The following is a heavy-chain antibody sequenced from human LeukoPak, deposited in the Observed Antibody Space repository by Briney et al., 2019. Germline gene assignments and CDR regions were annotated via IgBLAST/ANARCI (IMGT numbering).Heavy chain of an antibody. V-gene: IGHV3-23*01. J-gene: IGHJ4*02. CDR1: GFTFSSNA. D-gene: IGHD2-15*01. CDR2: ISSSSDRT. CDR3: AKGDGIVVVVAATLDGSLDY. Sequence: GGSLRLSCAASGFTFSSNAMSWVRQAPGKGLEWVSSISSSSDRTYYADSVKGRFTISRDNSKNTLYLQMNSLRAEDTAVYYCAKGDGIVVVVAATLDGSLDYWGQGTLVTVSS.